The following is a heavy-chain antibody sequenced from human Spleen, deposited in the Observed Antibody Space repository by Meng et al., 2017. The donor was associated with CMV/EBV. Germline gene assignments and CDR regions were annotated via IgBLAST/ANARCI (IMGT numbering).Heavy chain of an antibody. Sequence: TVSGGSISSGDYDWSWSRQPPGKGLEWIGYIYYSGSTYYNPSLKSRVTISVDTSKNQFSLKLSSVTAADTAVYYCALTSRHRGGWFDPWGQGTLVTVSS. D-gene: IGHD1-14*01. J-gene: IGHJ5*02. V-gene: IGHV4-30-4*08. CDR2: IYYSGST. CDR3: ALTSRHRGGWFDP. CDR1: GGSISSGDYD.